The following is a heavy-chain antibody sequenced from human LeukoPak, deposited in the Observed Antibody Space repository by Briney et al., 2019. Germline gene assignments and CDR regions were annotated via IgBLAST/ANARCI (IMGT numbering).Heavy chain of an antibody. CDR2: FHHEGNT. Sequence: SETLSLTCAVSSYSISSGYYWGWIRQPPGKGLEWIGSFHHEGNTFYNPSLKSRVTMSVDTSKNQFSLKLRSVTAADTAVYYCARGYGSGSRLDNWGQGTLVTVSS. V-gene: IGHV4-38-2*01. CDR3: ARGYGSGSRLDN. D-gene: IGHD3-10*01. CDR1: SYSISSGYY. J-gene: IGHJ4*02.